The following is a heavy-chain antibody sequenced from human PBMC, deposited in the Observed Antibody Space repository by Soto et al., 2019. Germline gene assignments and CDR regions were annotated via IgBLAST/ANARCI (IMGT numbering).Heavy chain of an antibody. J-gene: IGHJ5*02. Sequence: QVQLVQSGAEVKKPGASVKVSCKASGYTFTSYGISWVRQAPGQGLEWMGWISAYNGNTNYAQKLQGRVTMTTDTSKSTAYMGRRSLRSDDTAVYYCARSNVVVVAATHLNWFDPWGQGTLVTVSS. V-gene: IGHV1-18*01. CDR2: ISAYNGNT. D-gene: IGHD2-15*01. CDR1: GYTFTSYG. CDR3: ARSNVVVVAATHLNWFDP.